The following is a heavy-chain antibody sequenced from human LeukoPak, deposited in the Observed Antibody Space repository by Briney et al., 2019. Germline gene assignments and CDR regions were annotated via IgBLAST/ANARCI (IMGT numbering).Heavy chain of an antibody. CDR2: IKSKTDGGTT. D-gene: IGHD1-26*01. Sequence: GGSLRLSCAASGFTFSNAWMSWVRQAPGKGLEWVGRIKSKTDGGTTDHAAPVKGRFTISRDDSKNTLYLQMNSLKTEDTAVYYCTTSVIVGTTTSDYWGQGTLVTVSS. CDR1: GFTFSNAW. J-gene: IGHJ4*02. CDR3: TTSVIVGTTTSDY. V-gene: IGHV3-15*01.